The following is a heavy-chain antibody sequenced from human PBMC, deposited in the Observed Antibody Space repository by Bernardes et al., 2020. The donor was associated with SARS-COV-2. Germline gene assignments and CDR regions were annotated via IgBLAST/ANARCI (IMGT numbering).Heavy chain of an antibody. CDR3: AKGRYTYDTSGYLLFDY. D-gene: IGHD3-22*01. V-gene: IGHV3-30*18. Sequence: GGSLRLSCVASGFTFSGYGMPWVRQAPAKGLEWVAVISYDESIKFYADPVKGRFTISRDNSKNTRYLHMNSLRAEDTAIYYCAKGRYTYDTSGYLLFDYWGQGTLVTVSS. J-gene: IGHJ4*02. CDR2: ISYDESIK. CDR1: GFTFSGYG.